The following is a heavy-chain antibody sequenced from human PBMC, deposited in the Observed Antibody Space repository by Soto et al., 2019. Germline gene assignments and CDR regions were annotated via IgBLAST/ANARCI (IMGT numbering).Heavy chain of an antibody. V-gene: IGHV3-33*01. D-gene: IGHD3-16*01. Sequence: GGSLRLSCAASGFTFSNYGVHWVRQAPGKGLEWVAVIWYDGSNKDYADSVKGRFTISRDDSKNTLYLQMNSLRAEDTAVYYCAREMGEKSYGLDVWGRGTTVTVS. J-gene: IGHJ6*02. CDR2: IWYDGSNK. CDR3: AREMGEKSYGLDV. CDR1: GFTFSNYG.